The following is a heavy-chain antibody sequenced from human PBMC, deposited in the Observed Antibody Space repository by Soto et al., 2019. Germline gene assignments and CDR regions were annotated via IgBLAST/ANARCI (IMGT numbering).Heavy chain of an antibody. J-gene: IGHJ4*02. V-gene: IGHV2-5*01. D-gene: IGHD2-2*01. Sequence: QITLKESGPTLVKPTQTLTLTCTFSGFSLSADGVGVGWIRQPPGKALEWLALIYWNDDKRYSPSLRSRLTITKDASKDQVVLTMANVDPVDTATYYCAHTLARSGHRSSWGSYYFAHWGQGTLVTVSS. CDR2: IYWNDDK. CDR1: GFSLSADGVG. CDR3: AHTLARSGHRSSWGSYYFAH.